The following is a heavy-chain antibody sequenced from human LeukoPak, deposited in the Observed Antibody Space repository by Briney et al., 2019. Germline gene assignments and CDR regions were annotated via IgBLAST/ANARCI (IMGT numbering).Heavy chain of an antibody. CDR1: GYTFTSYD. CDR3: ARDELGGYYYESTIDY. J-gene: IGHJ4*02. D-gene: IGHD3-22*01. CDR2: ISAYNGNT. Sequence: GASVKVSCKASGYTFTSYDISWVRQAPGQGLEWMGWISAYNGNTNYAQKLQGRVTMTTDTSTSTAYMELRSLRSDDTAVYYCARDELGGYYYESTIDYWGQGTLVTVSS. V-gene: IGHV1-18*01.